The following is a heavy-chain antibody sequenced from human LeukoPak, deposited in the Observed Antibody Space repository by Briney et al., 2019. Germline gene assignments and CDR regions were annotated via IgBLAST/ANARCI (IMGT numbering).Heavy chain of an antibody. D-gene: IGHD2-2*01. CDR3: ARALGIVVVPVEDD. J-gene: IGHJ4*02. CDR1: GFTFSDYY. Sequence: GGFLRLSCAASGFTFSDYYMSWIRQAPGKGLEWVSYISSSGSTIYYADSVKGRFTISRDNAKNSLYLQMNSLRAEDTAVYYCARALGIVVVPVEDDRGQETLVTVSS. CDR2: ISSSGSTI. V-gene: IGHV3-11*04.